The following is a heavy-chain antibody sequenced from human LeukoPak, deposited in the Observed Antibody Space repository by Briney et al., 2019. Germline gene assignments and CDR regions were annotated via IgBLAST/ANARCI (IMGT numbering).Heavy chain of an antibody. V-gene: IGHV3-20*01. CDR3: ARTRYSGSYGGADY. D-gene: IGHD1-26*01. Sequence: GGSLRLPCAASGFTFDAYGMTWVRQAPGKGLEWVSGINWNGGSTGYADSVKGRFTISRDNAKNSPYLQMNSLRAEDTALYHCARTRYSGSYGGADYWGQGTLVTVSS. CDR2: INWNGGST. CDR1: GFTFDAYG. J-gene: IGHJ4*02.